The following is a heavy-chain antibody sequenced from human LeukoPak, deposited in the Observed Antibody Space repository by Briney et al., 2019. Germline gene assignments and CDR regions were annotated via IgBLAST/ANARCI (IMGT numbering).Heavy chain of an antibody. J-gene: IGHJ4*02. CDR2: ISPSGST. Sequence: SETLSLTCTVSGGSISSYYWSWIRQPAGKGLEGIGRISPSGSTNHNPSLTSRVPISVDTSKNQFSLQLNSVTPEDTAVYYCAREKYSSGWYYFDYWGQGTLVTVSS. CDR1: GGSISSYY. V-gene: IGHV4-4*07. D-gene: IGHD6-19*01. CDR3: AREKYSSGWYYFDY.